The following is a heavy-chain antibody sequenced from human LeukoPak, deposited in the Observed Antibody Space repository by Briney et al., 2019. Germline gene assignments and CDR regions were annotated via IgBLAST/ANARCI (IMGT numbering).Heavy chain of an antibody. V-gene: IGHV4-39*07. J-gene: IGHJ3*02. CDR2: IHYSGST. CDR3: ARGPYSYDSSGAFDI. CDR1: GGSISPYY. D-gene: IGHD3-22*01. Sequence: SETLSLTCTVSGGSISPYYWGWIRQPPGKGLEWIGGIHYSGSTYYYPSLKSRVTISVDTSKNQFSLKLSSVTAADTAVYYCARGPYSYDSSGAFDIWGQGTMVTVSS.